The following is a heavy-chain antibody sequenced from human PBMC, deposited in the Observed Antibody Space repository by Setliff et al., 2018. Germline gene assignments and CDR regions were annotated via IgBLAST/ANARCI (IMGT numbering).Heavy chain of an antibody. D-gene: IGHD3-3*01. J-gene: IGHJ6*03. V-gene: IGHV3-73*01. CDR3: TRTSGLQFFTYYMDV. CDR2: IRSKANSYAT. CDR1: GFTLSGSA. Sequence: GGSLRLSCAASGFTLSGSAVHWVRQASGKGLEWVGRIRSKANSYATVYAASVKVRFTISRDESKNTAYLQMNSLKTEDTAVYYCTRTSGLQFFTYYMDVWGKGTTVTVSS.